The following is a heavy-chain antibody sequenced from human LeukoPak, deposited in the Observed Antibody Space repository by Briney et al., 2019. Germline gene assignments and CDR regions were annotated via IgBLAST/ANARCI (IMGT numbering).Heavy chain of an antibody. CDR1: GASISDSGYY. D-gene: IGHD3-10*01. CDR3: AREHPHFGELWNDY. J-gene: IGHJ4*02. Sequence: SETLSLTCSVSGASISDSGYYWGWVRQPPGQGLESIGIIYDTGTTYYNPSLKSRVTISVDTSKDQFSLKLSSMTAADTAVYYCAREHPHFGELWNDYWGQGTPVTVS. V-gene: IGHV4-39*02. CDR2: IYDTGTT.